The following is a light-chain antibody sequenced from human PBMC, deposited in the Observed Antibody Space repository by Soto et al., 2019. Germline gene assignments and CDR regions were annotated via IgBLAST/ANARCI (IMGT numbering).Light chain of an antibody. Sequence: QSALTQPRSVSGSPGQSVTISCTGTSSDVGGYNYVSWYQQHPGKAPKLMIYDVSKRPSGVPDRFSGSKSGNTASLTISGLHAEDEADYYCCSYAGSYTVVFGGGTSSPS. CDR3: CSYAGSYTVV. V-gene: IGLV2-11*01. CDR2: DVS. CDR1: SSDVGGYNY. J-gene: IGLJ2*01.